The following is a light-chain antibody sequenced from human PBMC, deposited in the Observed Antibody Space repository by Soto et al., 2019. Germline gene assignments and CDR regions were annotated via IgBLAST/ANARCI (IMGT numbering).Light chain of an antibody. CDR3: QQYKDWPTT. Sequence: IVLTQSPATLSVSPGERATLSCWASQTLDSMVAWYQQKSGQAPRLLIYSASARATCVPARFSDHGSGTDFTLTISSLQSEDLGVYYCQQYKDWPTTFGQGTKVEV. CDR2: SAS. J-gene: IGKJ1*01. V-gene: IGKV3-15*01. CDR1: QTLDSM.